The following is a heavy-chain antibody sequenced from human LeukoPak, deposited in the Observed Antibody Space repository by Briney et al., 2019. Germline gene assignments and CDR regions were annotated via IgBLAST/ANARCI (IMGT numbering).Heavy chain of an antibody. V-gene: IGHV3-15*01. D-gene: IGHD6-13*01. CDR1: GFTFSNAW. Sequence: GGSLRLSCAASGFTFSNAWMSWVRQAPGKGLEWVGRIKSKTDGGTTDYAAPVKGRFTIPRDDSKNTLYLQMNSLKTEVTAVYYCTTDPGYSSSWYVFDYWGQGTLVTVSS. J-gene: IGHJ4*02. CDR2: IKSKTDGGTT. CDR3: TTDPGYSSSWYVFDY.